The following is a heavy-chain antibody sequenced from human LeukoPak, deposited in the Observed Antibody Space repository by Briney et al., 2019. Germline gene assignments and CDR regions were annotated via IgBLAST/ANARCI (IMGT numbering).Heavy chain of an antibody. D-gene: IGHD5-12*01. Sequence: SETLSLTCAVSGGSISSSNWWSWVRQPPGKGLEWIGEIYHSGSTNYNPSLKSRVTISVDTSKNQFSLELSSVTAADTAVYFCATGLPGDYDYNCFDSWGQGTLVTVSS. CDR1: GGSISSSNW. CDR3: ATGLPGDYDYNCFDS. V-gene: IGHV4-4*02. CDR2: IYHSGST. J-gene: IGHJ4*02.